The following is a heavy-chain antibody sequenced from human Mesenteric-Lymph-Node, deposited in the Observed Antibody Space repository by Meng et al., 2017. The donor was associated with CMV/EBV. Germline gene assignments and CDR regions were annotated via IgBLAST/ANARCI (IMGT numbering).Heavy chain of an antibody. D-gene: IGHD6-13*01. J-gene: IGHJ4*02. CDR1: GFTFSSYA. CDR2: ISGNGGST. CDR3: ARVLFYGSSWYWDY. Sequence: GESLKISCAASGFTFSSYAMSWVRQAPGKGLEWVSAISGNGGSTYYADSVKGRFTISRDNSKNTLYLQMNSLRAEDTAIYYCARVLFYGSSWYWDYWGQGTLVTVSS. V-gene: IGHV3-23*01.